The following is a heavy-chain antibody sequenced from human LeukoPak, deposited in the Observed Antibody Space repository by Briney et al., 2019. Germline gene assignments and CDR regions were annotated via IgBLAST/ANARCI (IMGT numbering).Heavy chain of an antibody. CDR1: GFTFSSYW. Sequence: GGSLRLSCAASGFTFSSYWMSWVRQAPGKGLEWVANIKQDGSEKYYVDSVKGRFTISRDNAKNSLYLQMNSLRAEDTAVYYCARDTLSDRIAVAEELDYWGQGTLVTVSS. CDR2: IKQDGSEK. D-gene: IGHD6-19*01. J-gene: IGHJ4*02. CDR3: ARDTLSDRIAVAEELDY. V-gene: IGHV3-7*01.